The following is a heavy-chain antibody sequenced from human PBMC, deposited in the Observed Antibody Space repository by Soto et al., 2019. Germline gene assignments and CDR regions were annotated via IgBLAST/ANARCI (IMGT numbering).Heavy chain of an antibody. CDR1: GYTFTSYA. CDR3: ARIYCTNGVCYRHYFDY. J-gene: IGHJ4*02. Sequence: ASVKVSCKASGYTFTSYAMHWVRQAPGQRLEWMGWINAGNGNTKYSQKFQGRVTITRDTSASTAYMELSSLRSEDTAVYYCARIYCTNGVCYRHYFDYWGQGTLVTVSS. V-gene: IGHV1-3*01. CDR2: INAGNGNT. D-gene: IGHD2-8*01.